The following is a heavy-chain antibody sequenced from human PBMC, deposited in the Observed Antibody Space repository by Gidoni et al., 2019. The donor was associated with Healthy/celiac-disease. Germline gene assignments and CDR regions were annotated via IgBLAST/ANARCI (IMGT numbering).Heavy chain of an antibody. CDR3: ARGLHGYYYDSSGYSEEFDY. Sequence: QVQLVQSGAEVKKPGASVKVSCKASGYTFTSYYMHWVRQAPVQGLEWMGIINPSGGSTSYAQKFQGRVTMTRDTSTSTVYMELSSLRSEDTAVYYCARGLHGYYYDSSGYSEEFDYWGQGTLVTVSS. V-gene: IGHV1-46*01. J-gene: IGHJ4*02. CDR1: GYTFTSYY. D-gene: IGHD3-22*01. CDR2: INPSGGST.